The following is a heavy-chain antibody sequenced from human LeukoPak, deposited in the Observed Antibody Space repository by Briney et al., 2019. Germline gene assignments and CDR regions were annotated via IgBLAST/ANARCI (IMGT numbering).Heavy chain of an antibody. V-gene: IGHV4-39*01. CDR2: IFYSGTT. J-gene: IGHJ4*02. Sequence: SETLSLTCTVSGGSISSSSYYWGWIRPPPGKGLEWIGNIFYSGTTYYNPSLKSRVTISVDTSKNQFSLKLSSVTAADTAVYYCARSWIQLWYYDYWGQGTLVTVSS. CDR3: ARSWIQLWYYDY. CDR1: GGSISSSSYY. D-gene: IGHD5-18*01.